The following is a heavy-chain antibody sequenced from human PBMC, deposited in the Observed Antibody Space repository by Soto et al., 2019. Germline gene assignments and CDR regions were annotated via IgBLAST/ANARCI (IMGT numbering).Heavy chain of an antibody. D-gene: IGHD3-22*01. CDR3: ARLITYFWDYGMDV. Sequence: QVQLQESGPGLVKPSETLSLTCTVSGGSISSYYWSWIRQPPGKGLEWIGYIYYSGSTNYNPSLTSRVTISVDTSKNQFSLKLSSVTAADTAVYYCARLITYFWDYGMDVWGQGTTVTVSS. CDR1: GGSISSYY. V-gene: IGHV4-59*01. J-gene: IGHJ6*02. CDR2: IYYSGST.